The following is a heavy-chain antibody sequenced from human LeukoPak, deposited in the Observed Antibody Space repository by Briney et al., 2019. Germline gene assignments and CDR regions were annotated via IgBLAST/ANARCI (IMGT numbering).Heavy chain of an antibody. CDR2: INPNSGGT. CDR3: ARGGGIGAAAGTGDFDY. V-gene: IGHV1-2*02. Sequence: ASVKVSCKASGYTFTDFYLHWVRQAPGQGLEWMGWINPNSGGTNYAQKFQGRVTMTRDTSISTAYMELSRLRSDDTAVYYCARGGGIGAAAGTGDFDYWGQGTLVTVSS. CDR1: GYTFTDFY. D-gene: IGHD6-13*01. J-gene: IGHJ4*02.